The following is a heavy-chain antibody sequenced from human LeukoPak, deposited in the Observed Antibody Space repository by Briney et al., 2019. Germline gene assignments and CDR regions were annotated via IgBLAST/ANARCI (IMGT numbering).Heavy chain of an antibody. CDR3: AREGEVVTDWYFDL. CDR1: GFTFSSYA. V-gene: IGHV3-66*01. J-gene: IGHJ2*01. Sequence: PGGSLRLSCAVSGFTFSSYAMSWVRQAPGKGLEWVSVIYSGGSTYYADSVKGRFTISRDNSKNTLYLQMNSLRAEDTAVYYCAREGEVVTDWYFDLWGRGTLVTVSS. CDR2: IYSGGST. D-gene: IGHD2-21*02.